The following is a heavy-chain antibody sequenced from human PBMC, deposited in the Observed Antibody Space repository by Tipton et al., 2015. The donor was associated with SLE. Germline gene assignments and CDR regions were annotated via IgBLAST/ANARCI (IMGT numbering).Heavy chain of an antibody. CDR1: GASISSNTYY. CDR2: IFTSGST. J-gene: IGHJ4*02. D-gene: IGHD3-22*01. Sequence: TLSLTCSVSGASISSNTYYWNWIRQPAGKGLEWIGRIFTSGSTDYNPSLKSRVTMSVDTSQNQFSLKLTSATAADTAVYYCAREAYSSPALDSWGQGTLVTVSS. CDR3: AREAYSSPALDS. V-gene: IGHV4-61*02.